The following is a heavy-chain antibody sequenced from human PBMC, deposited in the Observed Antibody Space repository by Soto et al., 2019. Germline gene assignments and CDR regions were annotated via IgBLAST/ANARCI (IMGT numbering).Heavy chain of an antibody. J-gene: IGHJ6*02. CDR2: IFYSGST. Sequence: SETLSLTCTVSGGSISSSSYYWGWIRQHTGKGLEWIGSIFYSGSTYYNTSLKSRVTISVDTSKNQFSLKLSSVTAADTAVYYCSRAIPLGATSDYYYYYGMDVWGQGTTVTVSS. V-gene: IGHV4-39*07. CDR3: SRAIPLGATSDYYYYYGMDV. CDR1: GGSISSSSYY. D-gene: IGHD1-26*01.